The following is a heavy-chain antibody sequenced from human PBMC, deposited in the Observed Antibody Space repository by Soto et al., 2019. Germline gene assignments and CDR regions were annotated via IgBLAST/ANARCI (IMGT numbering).Heavy chain of an antibody. CDR3: ARDGGSSGLFDY. V-gene: IGHV3-48*03. D-gene: IGHD3-22*01. CDR2: IRTGGSGT. Sequence: VGSLRLSCAASGFTFSSYEMNWVRQAPGKGLEWVSYIRTGGSGTYYADSVKGRFTISRDNAKNSLYLQMNSLRAEDTAVYYCARDGGSSGLFDYWGQGTLVTVSS. CDR1: GFTFSSYE. J-gene: IGHJ4*02.